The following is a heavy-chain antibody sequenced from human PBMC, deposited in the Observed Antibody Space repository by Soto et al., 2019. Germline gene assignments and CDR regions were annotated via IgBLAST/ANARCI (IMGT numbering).Heavy chain of an antibody. CDR1: GFTFSAFG. V-gene: IGHV3-30*18. Sequence: QVQLVESGGGVVQPGRSRRLSCAASGFTFSAFGMHWVRQAPGKGLEWAAVISYDGSSKHYADSVKGRFTISRDNSENILYLQMDSLRDEDTAISYCAKTITRSTTPTYAGASTGRGALIDSWGQGKLVTVSS. D-gene: IGHD6-19*01. CDR3: AKTITRSTTPTYAGASTGRGALIDS. J-gene: IGHJ4*02. CDR2: ISYDGSSK.